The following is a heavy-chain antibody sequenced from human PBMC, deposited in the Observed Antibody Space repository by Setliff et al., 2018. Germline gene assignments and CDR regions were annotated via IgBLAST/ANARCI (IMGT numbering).Heavy chain of an antibody. CDR3: AREKGPAAHWNWFDP. V-gene: IGHV1-69*06. D-gene: IGHD2-2*01. Sequence: SVKVSCKASGGTFSSYDISWVRQAPGQGLEWMGRIIPIFGTANYAQKFQGRVTITADKSTSTAHMELSSLRSEDTAVYYCAREKGPAAHWNWFDPWGQGTLVTVSS. CDR1: GGTFSSYD. J-gene: IGHJ5*02. CDR2: IIPIFGTA.